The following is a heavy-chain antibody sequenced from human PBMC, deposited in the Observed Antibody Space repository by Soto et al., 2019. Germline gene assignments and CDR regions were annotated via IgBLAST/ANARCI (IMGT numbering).Heavy chain of an antibody. CDR1: GYTFTSYG. CDR2: ISAYNGNT. D-gene: IGHD2-15*01. Sequence: ASVKVSCKASGYTFTSYGISWVRQAPGQGLEWMGWISAYNGNTNYAQKLQGRVTMTTDTSTSTAYMELRSLRSDDTAVYYCARGYCSGGSCYVDSDNLENWGQGTLVTVSS. CDR3: ARGYCSGGSCYVDSDNLEN. J-gene: IGHJ4*02. V-gene: IGHV1-18*01.